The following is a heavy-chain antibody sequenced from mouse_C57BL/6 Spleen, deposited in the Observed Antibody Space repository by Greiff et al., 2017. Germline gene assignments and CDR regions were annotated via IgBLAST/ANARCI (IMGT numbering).Heavy chain of an antibody. D-gene: IGHD2-5*01. CDR1: GYTFTDYY. CDR3: ARQAYYSNYDWYVDV. CDR2: IGPGSGST. J-gene: IGHJ1*03. V-gene: IGHV1-77*01. Sequence: VQLVESGAELVKPGASVKISCKASGYTFTDYYINWVKQRPGQGLEWIGKIGPGSGSTYYNEKFKGKATLTADKSSSTAYMQLSSLTSEDSAVYCGARQAYYSNYDWYVDVWGTGTTVTVSS.